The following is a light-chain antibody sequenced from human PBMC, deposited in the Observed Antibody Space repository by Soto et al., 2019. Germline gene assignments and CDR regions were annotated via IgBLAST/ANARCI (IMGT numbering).Light chain of an antibody. CDR1: QSMGIY. Sequence: DIQMQSPSSLSASVGDRVSITCRASQSMGIYLNWYQQKPGKAPKLLIYAASSLQSGVPSRFSGSGSGTDFTLTISSLQPEDSAFYYCQQSYSVPITFGQGIRLEIK. J-gene: IGKJ5*01. CDR3: QQSYSVPIT. CDR2: AAS. V-gene: IGKV1-39*01.